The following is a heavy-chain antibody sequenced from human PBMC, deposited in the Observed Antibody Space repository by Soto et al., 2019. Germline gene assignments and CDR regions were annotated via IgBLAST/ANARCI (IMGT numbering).Heavy chain of an antibody. Sequence: GGSLRLSCAGSGFTFSSYSMNWVRQAPGKGLEWVSSISSSSSYIYYADSVKGRFTISRDNAKNSLYLQMNSLRAEDTAVYYCARVIYSSSSSYYYYYYGMDVWGQGTTVTVSS. J-gene: IGHJ6*02. V-gene: IGHV3-21*01. CDR3: ARVIYSSSSSYYYYYYGMDV. CDR1: GFTFSSYS. CDR2: ISSSSSYI. D-gene: IGHD6-6*01.